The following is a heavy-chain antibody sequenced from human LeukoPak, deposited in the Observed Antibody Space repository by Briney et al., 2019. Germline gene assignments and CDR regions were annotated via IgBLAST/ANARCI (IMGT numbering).Heavy chain of an antibody. Sequence: GGSLRLSCAASGFTFSDYYMSWIRQAPGKGLEWVSYISSSGSTIYYADSVKGRLTISRDNAKNSLYLQMNSLRAEDTAVYYCARDRDAWFGELSSFDYWGQGTLVTVSS. CDR3: ARDRDAWFGELSSFDY. D-gene: IGHD3-10*01. V-gene: IGHV3-11*01. J-gene: IGHJ4*02. CDR1: GFTFSDYY. CDR2: ISSSGSTI.